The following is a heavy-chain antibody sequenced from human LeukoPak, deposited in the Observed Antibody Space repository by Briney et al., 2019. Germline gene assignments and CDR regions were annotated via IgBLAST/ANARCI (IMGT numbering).Heavy chain of an antibody. J-gene: IGHJ5*02. V-gene: IGHV5-51*01. D-gene: IGHD2-15*01. Sequence: GESLKISCKGSGYSFTSYWIGWVRQMPWKGLEWMGIIYPGDSDTRYSPSFQGQVTISADKSISTAYLQWSSLKASDTAMYYCARHCSGGRCYENWFDPWGQGTLVNVSS. CDR2: IYPGDSDT. CDR1: GYSFTSYW. CDR3: ARHCSGGRCYENWFDP.